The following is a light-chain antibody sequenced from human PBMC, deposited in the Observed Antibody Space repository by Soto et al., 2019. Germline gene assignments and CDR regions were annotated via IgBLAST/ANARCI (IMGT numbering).Light chain of an antibody. CDR1: SSDVGGYNY. J-gene: IGLJ3*02. CDR2: EVS. V-gene: IGLV2-8*01. Sequence: QSALTQPPSASGSPGQSVTISCTGTSSDVGGYNYVTWYQQHPGKAPKLIIYEVSKRPSGVPDHFSGSKSGNTASLTVSGLQADGEADYYCSSFGGSNHVVFGGGTKVTVL. CDR3: SSFGGSNHVV.